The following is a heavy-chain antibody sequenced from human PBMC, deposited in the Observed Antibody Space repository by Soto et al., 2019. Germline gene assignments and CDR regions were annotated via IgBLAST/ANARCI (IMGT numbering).Heavy chain of an antibody. V-gene: IGHV4-39*01. CDR2: IYYSGST. CDR3: ARVSGIYYYGMDV. J-gene: IGHJ6*02. CDR1: GGSISSRGYY. D-gene: IGHD3-10*01. Sequence: SETLSLTCTVSGGSISSRGYYWGWIRQPPGKGLEWIGTIYYSGSTYYNPSLKSRVTISVDTSKNQFSLKLSSVTAADTAVYYCARVSGIYYYGMDVWGQGTTVTVSS.